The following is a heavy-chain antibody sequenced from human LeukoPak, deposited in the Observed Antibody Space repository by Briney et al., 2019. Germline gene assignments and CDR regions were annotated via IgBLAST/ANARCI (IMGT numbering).Heavy chain of an antibody. Sequence: ASETLSLTCTVSGGSISSYYWSWIRQPPGKGLEWIGYIYYSGSTNYNPSLKSRVTISVDTSKNQFSPKLSSVTAADTAVYYCARQIVVVSPFDYWGQGTLVTVSS. CDR1: GGSISSYY. D-gene: IGHD3-22*01. V-gene: IGHV4-59*01. CDR3: ARQIVVVSPFDY. CDR2: IYYSGST. J-gene: IGHJ4*02.